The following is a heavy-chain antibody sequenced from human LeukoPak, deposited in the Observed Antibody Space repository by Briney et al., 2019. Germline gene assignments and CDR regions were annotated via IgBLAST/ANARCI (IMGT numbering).Heavy chain of an antibody. J-gene: IGHJ3*02. D-gene: IGHD4-11*01. CDR2: IYYSGST. Sequence: PSETLSLTCTVSGGSISSGDYYWGWIRQPPGKGLEWIGYIYYSGSTYYNPSLKSRVTISVDTSKNQFSLKLSSVTAADTAVYYCAGYSNSWGAFDIWGQGTMVTVSS. CDR1: GGSISSGDYY. CDR3: AGYSNSWGAFDI. V-gene: IGHV4-30-4*08.